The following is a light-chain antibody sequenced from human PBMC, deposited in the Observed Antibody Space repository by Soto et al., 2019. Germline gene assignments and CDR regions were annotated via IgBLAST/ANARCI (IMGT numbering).Light chain of an antibody. V-gene: IGKV3-15*01. CDR3: QQYVSWPFR. CDR1: QSLHNK. CDR2: DTS. J-gene: IGKJ4*01. Sequence: VRSQSQAALSVSPRDSASVSCRASQSLHNKLAWSQQKPGQAPRLLIYDTSTMATAVSARFSCSWSGTEVALTISILQAEDSAIYYCQQYVSWPFRVGEGTKVEI.